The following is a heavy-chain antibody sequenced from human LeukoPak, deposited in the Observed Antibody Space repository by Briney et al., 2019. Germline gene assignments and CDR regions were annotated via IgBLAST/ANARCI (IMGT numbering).Heavy chain of an antibody. CDR1: GGSISSYY. CDR2: IYYSGST. J-gene: IGHJ6*02. V-gene: IGHV4-59*01. CDR3: ARSMDGYNYRGMDV. Sequence: TSETLSLTCTVAGGSISSYYWSWIRQPPGKGLEWIGYIYYSGSTNYNPSLKSRVTISVDTSKNQFSLKLSSVTAADTAVYYCARSMDGYNYRGMDVWGQGTTVTVSS. D-gene: IGHD5-24*01.